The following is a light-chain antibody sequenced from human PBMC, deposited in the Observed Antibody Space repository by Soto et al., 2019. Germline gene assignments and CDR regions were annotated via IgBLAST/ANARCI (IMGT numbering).Light chain of an antibody. CDR3: QQDDSSPYT. CDR1: QSVSSSC. CDR2: GAS. Sequence: IVLTQSPDTLSLFPGERATLSCRASQSVSSSCLAWYQQKPGQAPRLLIYGASSRATGIPDRFSGSGSGTDFTLTISRLEPEDFAVYYCQQDDSSPYTFGQGTNLEIK. V-gene: IGKV3-20*01. J-gene: IGKJ2*01.